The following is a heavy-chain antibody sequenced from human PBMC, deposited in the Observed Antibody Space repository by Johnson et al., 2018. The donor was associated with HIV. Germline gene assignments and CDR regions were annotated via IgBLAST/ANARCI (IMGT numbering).Heavy chain of an antibody. CDR3: ARELYDILTGSPGAFDI. Sequence: VQLVESGGGVVRPGGSLRLSCAASGFTFDDYGMSWVRQAPGKGLEWVSGINWNGGSTGYADPVKGRFPISRDNAKNSLYLQMNSLRAEDTAVYYCARELYDILTGSPGAFDIWGQGTMVTVSS. V-gene: IGHV3-20*04. CDR2: INWNGGST. CDR1: GFTFDDYG. J-gene: IGHJ3*02. D-gene: IGHD3-9*01.